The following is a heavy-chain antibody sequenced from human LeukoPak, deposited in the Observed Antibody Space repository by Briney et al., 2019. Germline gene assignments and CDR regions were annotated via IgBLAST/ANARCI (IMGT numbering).Heavy chain of an antibody. CDR2: TYYRSKWYT. D-gene: IGHD4-23*01. CDR3: GRAEYGGNYYYGMDV. CDR1: GDSVSTNSAS. Sequence: SQTLSLTCAISGDSVSTNSASWNWIRQFPSRGLEWLGRTYYRSKWYTDYATSVKSRITIRSDTSKNQFSLHLNSVTPEDTAVYYCGRAEYGGNYYYGMDVWGQGTTVTVSS. J-gene: IGHJ6*02. V-gene: IGHV6-1*01.